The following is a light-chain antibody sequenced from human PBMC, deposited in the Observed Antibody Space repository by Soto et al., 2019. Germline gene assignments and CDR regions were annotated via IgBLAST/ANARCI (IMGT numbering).Light chain of an antibody. Sequence: HSVLTQPASVSGSPGQSITISCTGTSSDVGAYNYVSWFQHHPGKAPKLMISDVSNRPSGISNRFSGSKSGNTASLTISGLQAEHEADYYCTSHTPSTSPLFGTGTKVTVL. CDR3: TSHTPSTSPL. CDR1: SSDVGAYNY. CDR2: DVS. V-gene: IGLV2-14*03. J-gene: IGLJ1*01.